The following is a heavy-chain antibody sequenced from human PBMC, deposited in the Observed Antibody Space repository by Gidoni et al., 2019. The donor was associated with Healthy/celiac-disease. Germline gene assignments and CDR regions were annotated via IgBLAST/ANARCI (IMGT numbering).Heavy chain of an antibody. D-gene: IGHD3-3*01. V-gene: IGHV3-13*01. CDR3: ARDNVAGKEQAEWDY. Sequence: EVQLVESGGGLVQPGGSLRLSCAASGFPFSSYDMHWVRQATGKGLEWVSAIGTAGDTYYPGSVKGRFTISRENAKNSLYLQMNSLRAGDTAVYYCARDNVAGKEQAEWDYWGQGTLVTVSS. CDR1: GFPFSSYD. J-gene: IGHJ4*02. CDR2: IGTAGDT.